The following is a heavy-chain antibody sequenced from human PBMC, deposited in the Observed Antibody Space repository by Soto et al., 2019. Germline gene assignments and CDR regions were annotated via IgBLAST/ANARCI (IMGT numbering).Heavy chain of an antibody. CDR3: AREYYYDSSCYSGDYYYYGMDV. V-gene: IGHV1-69*01. D-gene: IGHD3-22*01. Sequence: QVQLVQSGAEVKKPGSSVKVSCKASGGTFSSYAISWVRQAPGQGLEWMGGIIPIFGTANYAQKFQGRVTITADESTSTAYMELSSLRSEDTAVYYCAREYYYDSSCYSGDYYYYGMDVWGQGTTVTVSS. CDR1: GGTFSSYA. CDR2: IIPIFGTA. J-gene: IGHJ6*02.